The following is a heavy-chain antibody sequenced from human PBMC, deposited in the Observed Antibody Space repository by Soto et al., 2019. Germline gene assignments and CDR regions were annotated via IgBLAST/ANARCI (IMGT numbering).Heavy chain of an antibody. D-gene: IGHD2-2*02. Sequence: QVQLQQWGAGLLKPSETLSLTCAVYGGSFSGYYWSWIRQPPGKGLEWIGEINHSGSTNYNPSLKSRVTISVDSSQNQFSLKLSSVTAADTAVYYCARVERYCSSTSCYISSDAFDIWGQGTMVTVSS. J-gene: IGHJ3*02. CDR3: ARVERYCSSTSCYISSDAFDI. CDR2: INHSGST. V-gene: IGHV4-34*01. CDR1: GGSFSGYY.